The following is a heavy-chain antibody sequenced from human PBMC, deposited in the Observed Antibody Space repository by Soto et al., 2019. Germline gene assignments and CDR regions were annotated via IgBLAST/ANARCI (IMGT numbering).Heavy chain of an antibody. V-gene: IGHV3-33*01. J-gene: IGHJ4*02. D-gene: IGHD6-13*01. CDR1: GFTFSSYG. Sequence: QVQLVESGGGVVQPGRSLRLSCAASGFTFSSYGMHWVRQAPGKGLEWVAIMWFDGSSKYYADSVKGRFTISRDNSKNTLYLQMNSLRAEDTAVYYCETDSAAAGIFDYWGQGTLVTVSS. CDR3: ETDSAAAGIFDY. CDR2: MWFDGSSK.